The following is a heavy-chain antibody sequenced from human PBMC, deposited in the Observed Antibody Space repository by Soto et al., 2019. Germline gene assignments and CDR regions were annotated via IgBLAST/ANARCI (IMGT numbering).Heavy chain of an antibody. Sequence: SVKVSCKASGGTFSSYAISWVRQAPGQGLEWMGGIIPIFGTANYAQKFQGRVTITADESTSTAYMELSSLRSEDTAVYYCARDADRAIAVAETYNWFDPWGQGTLVTVSS. CDR2: IIPIFGTA. CDR3: ARDADRAIAVAETYNWFDP. V-gene: IGHV1-69*13. D-gene: IGHD6-19*01. CDR1: GGTFSSYA. J-gene: IGHJ5*02.